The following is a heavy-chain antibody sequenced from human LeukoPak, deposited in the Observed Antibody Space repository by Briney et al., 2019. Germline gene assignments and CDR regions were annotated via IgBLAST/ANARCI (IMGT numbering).Heavy chain of an antibody. J-gene: IGHJ6*02. CDR1: GFTFSSYA. CDR3: RAYYYYYGMDV. CDR2: SRNKADSYAT. V-gene: IGHV3-72*01. Sequence: GGSLRLSCAASGFTFSSYAMSWVRQAPGKGLEWVARSRNKADSYATEYAASVKGRFTISRDDSKNSLYLQMNSLKTEDTAVYYCRAYYYYYGMDVWGQGTTVTVSS.